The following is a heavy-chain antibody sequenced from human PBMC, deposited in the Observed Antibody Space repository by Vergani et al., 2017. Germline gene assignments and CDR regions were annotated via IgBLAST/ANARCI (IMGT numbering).Heavy chain of an antibody. V-gene: IGHV3-30*03. CDR1: GFTPVYFG. CDR2: ISYDGTQK. CDR3: ATKSCGTPGCQIGYFRE. Sequence: QVHLVESGGGVVQPGRSLRLSCVVSGFTPVYFGRHWFGQVPGKGLEWVAVISYDGTQKYYADSVKGRFTISRDNSKSTLYLQMNSLRTEDTAVYYCATKSCGTPGCQIGYFREWGQGTLVTVSS. J-gene: IGHJ1*01. D-gene: IGHD1-1*01.